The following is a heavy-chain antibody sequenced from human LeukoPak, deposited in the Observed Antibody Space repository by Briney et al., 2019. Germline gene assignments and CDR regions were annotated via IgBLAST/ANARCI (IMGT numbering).Heavy chain of an antibody. D-gene: IGHD5-24*01. Sequence: ASVKVSCKASGYTFTKSYIHWVRQAPGQRLEWMGLINPGGDNTNYAQNFQGRVTMTSDTSARTVYMELSSLRSEDTAIYYCARIRDGYNDAYDIWGQGTVVTVPS. CDR2: INPGGDNT. CDR3: ARIRDGYNDAYDI. V-gene: IGHV1-46*01. CDR1: GYTFTKSY. J-gene: IGHJ3*02.